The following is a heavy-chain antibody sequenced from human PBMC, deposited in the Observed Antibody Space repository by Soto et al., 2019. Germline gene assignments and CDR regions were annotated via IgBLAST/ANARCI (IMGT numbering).Heavy chain of an antibody. CDR3: ATLAYGSSRSVGY. D-gene: IGHD6-6*01. J-gene: IGHJ4*02. Sequence: SETLSHTCAVSGGSISTSRYFWGWIRQPPGKGLEWIGSIYYSGSTYYNPSLRTRVTISVDRSKNQFSLKVSSVTAADTAVYYCATLAYGSSRSVGYWGQGTLVTVSS. CDR1: GGSISTSRYF. CDR2: IYYSGST. V-gene: IGHV4-39*01.